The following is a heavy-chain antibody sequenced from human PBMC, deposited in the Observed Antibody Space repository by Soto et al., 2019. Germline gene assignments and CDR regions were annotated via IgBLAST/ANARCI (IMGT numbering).Heavy chain of an antibody. CDR3: AKVRAVGVLVDFDY. CDR1: GFTFSSHA. D-gene: IGHD2-8*02. V-gene: IGHV3-23*01. CDR2: ISGSGGST. J-gene: IGHJ4*02. Sequence: EVQLLESGGGLVQPGGSLRLSCAASGFTFSSHAMSWVRQAPGKGLEWVSAISGSGGSTYYADSVKGRFTVSRDNSKNTLYLQMNSLRAEDTAVYYCAKVRAVGVLVDFDYWGQGTLVTVSS.